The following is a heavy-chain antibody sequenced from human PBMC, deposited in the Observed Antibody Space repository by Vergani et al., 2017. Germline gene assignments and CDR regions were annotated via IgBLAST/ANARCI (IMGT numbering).Heavy chain of an antibody. D-gene: IGHD1-26*01. CDR2: INPNSGGT. V-gene: IGHV1-2*02. CDR3: ARGSVGIVGAKNGRIAAFDI. J-gene: IGHJ3*02. CDR1: GYTFTGYY. Sequence: QVQLVQSGAEVKKPGASVKVSCKASGYTFTGYYMHWVRQAPGQGLEWMGWINPNSGGTNYAQKFQGRVTMTRDTSLSTAYMEQSRLRSDDTAVYYCARGSVGIVGAKNGRIAAFDIWGQGTMVTVSS.